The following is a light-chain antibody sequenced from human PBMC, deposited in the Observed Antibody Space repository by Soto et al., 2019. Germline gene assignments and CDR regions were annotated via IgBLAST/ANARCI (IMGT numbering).Light chain of an antibody. CDR3: QQYGSSLIT. V-gene: IGKV3-20*01. CDR1: QSVSSSY. J-gene: IGKJ5*01. CDR2: GAS. Sequence: EIVLTQSPGTLSLSPGEKATISCRASQSVSSSYLAWYQQKPGQAPRLLIYGASSRATGIPDGFSGSGSGTDFTLTISRLEPEDFAVYYCQQYGSSLITFGQGTRL.